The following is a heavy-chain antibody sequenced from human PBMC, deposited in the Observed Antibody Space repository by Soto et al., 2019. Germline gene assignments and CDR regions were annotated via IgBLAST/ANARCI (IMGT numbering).Heavy chain of an antibody. V-gene: IGHV4-30-2*01. CDR2: IYHSGST. Sequence: QLQLQESGSGLVKPSQTLSLTCAVSGGSISSGGYSWSWIRQPPGKGLEWIGYIYHSGSTYYNPSLKRRVTISVDRSKKQFSLKLSSVTAADTAVYYCARGSSSSWYYFDYWGQGTLVTVSS. CDR1: GGSISSGGYS. J-gene: IGHJ4*02. D-gene: IGHD6-13*01. CDR3: ARGSSSSWYYFDY.